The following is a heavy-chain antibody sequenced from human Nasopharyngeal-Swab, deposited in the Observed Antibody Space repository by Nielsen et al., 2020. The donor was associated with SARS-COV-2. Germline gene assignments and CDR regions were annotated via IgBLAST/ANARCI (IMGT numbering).Heavy chain of an antibody. CDR3: AKVRGITIFGVVIIPDAFDI. D-gene: IGHD3-3*01. CDR2: INQDGSEK. Sequence: GESLKISCAASGFTLGNYWMSWVRQAPGKGLEWVANINQDGSEKYYLDSVEGRFTISRDNPKNSLYLQMNSLRAEDTAVYYCAKVRGITIFGVVIIPDAFDIWGQGTMVTVSS. J-gene: IGHJ3*02. CDR1: GFTLGNYW. V-gene: IGHV3-7*03.